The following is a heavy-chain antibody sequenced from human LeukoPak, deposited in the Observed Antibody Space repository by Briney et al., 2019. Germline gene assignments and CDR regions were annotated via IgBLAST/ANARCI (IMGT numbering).Heavy chain of an antibody. Sequence: GGSLRLSCAASGFTFSSYSMNWVRQAPGKGLEWVSSISSSSSYIYYADSVEGRFTISRDNAKNSLYLQMNSLRAEDTAVYYCARQAVAGTGYWGQGTLVTVSS. CDR1: GFTFSSYS. CDR2: ISSSSSYI. J-gene: IGHJ4*02. V-gene: IGHV3-21*01. D-gene: IGHD6-19*01. CDR3: ARQAVAGTGY.